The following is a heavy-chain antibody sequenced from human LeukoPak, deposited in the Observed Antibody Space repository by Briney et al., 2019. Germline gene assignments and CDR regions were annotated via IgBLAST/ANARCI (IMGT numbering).Heavy chain of an antibody. Sequence: SETLSLTCTVSGGIISRYHRRWIRQPPGKGLEWIGYIYYSGSTNYNPSLKSRVTISVHTSKNQYSLKLSTVTAADTAVYYCARQGIAAAGPPIYYGMDVWGQGTTVTVSS. CDR2: IYYSGST. CDR3: ARQGIAAAGPPIYYGMDV. D-gene: IGHD6-13*01. CDR1: GGIISRYH. V-gene: IGHV4-59*08. J-gene: IGHJ6*02.